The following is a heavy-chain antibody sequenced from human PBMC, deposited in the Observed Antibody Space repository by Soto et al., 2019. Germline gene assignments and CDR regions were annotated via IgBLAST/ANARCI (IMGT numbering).Heavy chain of an antibody. CDR2: IYHSGST. CDR1: DYSVSSGYY. Sequence: PSETLSLTCAVSDYSVSSGYYWGWIRQPPGRGLEWIGSIYHSGSTYYNPSLKSRVTISVDTSKNQFSLKLSSVTAADTAVYYCARVGWTTVGYYFDYWGQGALVTGSS. D-gene: IGHD4-17*01. V-gene: IGHV4-38-2*01. CDR3: ARVGWTTVGYYFDY. J-gene: IGHJ4*02.